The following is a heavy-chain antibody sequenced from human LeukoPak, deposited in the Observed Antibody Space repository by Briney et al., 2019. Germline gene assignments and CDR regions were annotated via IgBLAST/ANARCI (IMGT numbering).Heavy chain of an antibody. J-gene: IGHJ4*02. CDR3: ARDHMSGCYAY. Sequence: GGSLRLSCAASGFTFGTYWMTWVRQAPGKGLEWVANIKQDGSDKYYADSVKGRFATSRDNAKNSLYLQMNTLTVEDMAVYYCARDHMSGCYAYWGQGTLVTVSS. V-gene: IGHV3-7*01. CDR1: GFTFGTYW. CDR2: IKQDGSDK. D-gene: IGHD2-2*01.